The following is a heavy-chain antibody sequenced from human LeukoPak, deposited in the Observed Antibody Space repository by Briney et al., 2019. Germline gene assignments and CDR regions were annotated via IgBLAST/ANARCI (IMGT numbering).Heavy chain of an antibody. D-gene: IGHD3-9*01. Sequence: ASVKVSCKASGYTFTSYDINWVRQATAQGLEWMGWMNPNSGNTGYAQKFQGRVTMTRNTSISTAYMELSSLRSEDTAVYYCARGGAYYDILTGYYTHYYYYGMDVWGQGTTVTVSS. CDR3: ARGGAYYDILTGYYTHYYYYGMDV. CDR1: GYTFTSYD. J-gene: IGHJ6*02. CDR2: MNPNSGNT. V-gene: IGHV1-8*01.